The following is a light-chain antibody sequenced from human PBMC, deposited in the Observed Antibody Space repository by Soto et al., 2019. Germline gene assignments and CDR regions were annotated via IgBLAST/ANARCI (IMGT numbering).Light chain of an antibody. Sequence: EIVLTQSPGTLSLSPGDRATLSCRASQSVSSSYLARYQQKPGQAPSLLIYGASNRATGIPDRFSGGGSGTDFTLTTSRLEPEDFAVYYCQQYGKSAMFTFGQGTKLEIK. CDR2: GAS. CDR1: QSVSSSY. V-gene: IGKV3-20*01. CDR3: QQYGKSAMFT. J-gene: IGKJ2*01.